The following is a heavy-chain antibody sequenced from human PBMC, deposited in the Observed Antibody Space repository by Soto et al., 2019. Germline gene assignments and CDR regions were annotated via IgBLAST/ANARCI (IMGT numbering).Heavy chain of an antibody. CDR2: ISPSGDNT. CDR3: AKSGSYSYFDY. J-gene: IGHJ4*02. Sequence: EVQLLESGGGLVQPGGSLRLSCAASGFTFSSYAMNWVRQAPGKGLEWVSAISPSGDNTYYADSVKGRFTISRDNSKNTLYLQMNSLRAEDTAVYYCAKSGSYSYFDYWGQGTLVTVSS. CDR1: GFTFSSYA. D-gene: IGHD1-26*01. V-gene: IGHV3-23*01.